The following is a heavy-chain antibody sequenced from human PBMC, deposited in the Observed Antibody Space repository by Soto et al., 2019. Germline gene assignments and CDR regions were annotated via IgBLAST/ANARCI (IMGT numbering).Heavy chain of an antibody. D-gene: IGHD2-21*01. CDR3: ARVPAYSIGDL. CDR2: INAGNGNT. CDR1: GYTFTSYA. J-gene: IGHJ2*01. Sequence: QVQLVQSGAEVKKPGASVKVSCKASGYTFTSYAMHWVRQAPGQRLEWMGWINAGNGNTKYSQKFQGRVTITRDTSASTAYMELSSLRSEATAVYSCARVPAYSIGDLWGRGTLVTVSS. V-gene: IGHV1-3*01.